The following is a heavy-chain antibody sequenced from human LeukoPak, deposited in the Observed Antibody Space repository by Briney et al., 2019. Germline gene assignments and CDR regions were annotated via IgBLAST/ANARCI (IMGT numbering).Heavy chain of an antibody. V-gene: IGHV3-48*01. D-gene: IGHD5-18*01. J-gene: IGHJ4*02. CDR2: IGSSSGTI. CDR1: GFIFSNYN. CDR3: ARALGYSYGYAVDY. Sequence: GGSLRLSCAASGFIFSNYNMNWVRQTPGKGLEWLSYIGSSSGTIYYADSVKGRFTISGDNAKNSLHLQMNSLRAEDTAVYYCARALGYSYGYAVDYWGQGTRVTVSS.